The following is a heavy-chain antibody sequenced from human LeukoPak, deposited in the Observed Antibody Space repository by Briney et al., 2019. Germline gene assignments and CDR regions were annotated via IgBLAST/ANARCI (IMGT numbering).Heavy chain of an antibody. CDR1: GFTFGDYD. D-gene: IGHD1/OR15-1a*01. V-gene: IGHV3-23*01. J-gene: IGHJ4*02. CDR3: ARDFRLGGTTGWIN. CDR2: ISDGGNDR. Sequence: GGSLRLSCKASGFTFGDYDMTWVRQTPGKGLQWVSAISDGGNDRNYADSEKGRFTISRDNSRDSVYLQMDSLRADDTGFYFCARDFRLGGTTGWINWGEGTLVIVSS.